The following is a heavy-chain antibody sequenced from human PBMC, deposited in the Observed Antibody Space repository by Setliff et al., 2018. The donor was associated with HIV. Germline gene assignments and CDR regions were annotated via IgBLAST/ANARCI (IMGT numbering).Heavy chain of an antibody. Sequence: ASVKVSCKASGYTFTSYAIHWVRQAPGQSLEWMGWINAGYGNTKYSQKFQGRVTITRDASASTAYMELSSLRSEDTAVYYCARLKSPTPYYYYGMDVWGQGTTVTVSS. J-gene: IGHJ6*02. D-gene: IGHD4-4*01. V-gene: IGHV1-3*01. CDR3: ARLKSPTPYYYYGMDV. CDR2: INAGYGNT. CDR1: GYTFTSYA.